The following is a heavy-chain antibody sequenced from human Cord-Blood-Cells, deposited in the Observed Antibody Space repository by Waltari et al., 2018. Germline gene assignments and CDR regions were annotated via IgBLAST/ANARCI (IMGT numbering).Heavy chain of an antibody. CDR2: IKSKTDGGTT. CDR3: TTVGWNYYGSGSYYNRDY. J-gene: IGHJ4*02. Sequence: GGSLRHSCAASGFTFSNAWMRWVRQAPGKALAWVCRIKSKTDGGTTDYAAPVKRRFTISRDDSKNTLYLQMNSLKTEVTAVYYCTTVGWNYYGSGSYYNRDYWGQGTLVTVPS. CDR1: GFTFSNAW. D-gene: IGHD3-10*01. V-gene: IGHV3-15*01.